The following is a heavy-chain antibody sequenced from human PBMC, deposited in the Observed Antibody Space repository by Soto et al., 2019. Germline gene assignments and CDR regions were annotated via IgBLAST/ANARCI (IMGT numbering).Heavy chain of an antibody. V-gene: IGHV3-30-3*01. Sequence: QVQLEESGGGVVQPGRSLRLSCAASGFTVGAYTMYWVRQAPGKGLEWVAVISSDGNHKYYTDSVKGRFTISRDTSTNTLFLQMNSLRPEDTAVYYCTRWEQPLFDYWGQGTLVTVSS. CDR3: TRWEQPLFDY. CDR2: ISSDGNHK. D-gene: IGHD1-26*01. J-gene: IGHJ4*02. CDR1: GFTVGAYT.